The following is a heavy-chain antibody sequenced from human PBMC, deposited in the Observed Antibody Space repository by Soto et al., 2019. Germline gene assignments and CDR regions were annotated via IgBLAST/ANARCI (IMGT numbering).Heavy chain of an antibody. CDR2: IYYSGST. CDR3: ARDGITTVTTEDYYYGMDV. D-gene: IGHD4-4*01. Sequence: SSETLSLTCTVSGGSISSGDYYWSWIRQPPGKGLEWIGYIYYSGSTYYNPSLKSRVTISVDTSKNQFSLKLSSVTAADTAVYYCARDGITTVTTEDYYYGMDVWRQGTTVTVSS. J-gene: IGHJ6*02. CDR1: GGSISSGDYY. V-gene: IGHV4-30-4*01.